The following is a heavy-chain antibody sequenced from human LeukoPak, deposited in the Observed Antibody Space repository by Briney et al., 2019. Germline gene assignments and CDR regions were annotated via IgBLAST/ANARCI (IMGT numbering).Heavy chain of an antibody. J-gene: IGHJ6*03. CDR2: INHSGST. CDR3: ARQRQTGTTKYYYNMDV. D-gene: IGHD1-1*01. CDR1: NGSISSYF. V-gene: IGHV4-34*01. Sequence: SETLSLTCTVSNGSISSYFWSWIRQPPGKGLEWIGEINHSGSTNYNPSLKSRVTISVDTSKNQFSLKLSSVTAADTAVYYCARQRQTGTTKYYYNMDVWGKGTTVTVSS.